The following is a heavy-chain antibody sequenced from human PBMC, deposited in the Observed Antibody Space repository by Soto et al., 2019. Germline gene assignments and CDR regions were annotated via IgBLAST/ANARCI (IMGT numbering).Heavy chain of an antibody. CDR1: GGSISSGDYY. D-gene: IGHD3-16*02. Sequence: SETLSLTCTVSGGSISSGDYYWSWIRQPPGKGLEWIGYIYYSGSTYYNPSLKSRVTISVDTSKNQFSLKLSSVTAADTAVYYCARVIPYNWFDPWGQGTLVTVSS. V-gene: IGHV4-30-4*01. CDR3: ARVIPYNWFDP. CDR2: IYYSGST. J-gene: IGHJ5*02.